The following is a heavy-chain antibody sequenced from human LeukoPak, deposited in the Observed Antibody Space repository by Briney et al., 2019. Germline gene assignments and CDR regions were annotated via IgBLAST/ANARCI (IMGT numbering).Heavy chain of an antibody. V-gene: IGHV3-53*01. J-gene: IGHJ4*02. CDR2: IYDGGST. CDR1: GFTVRSNA. CDR3: AKDKGDFWSGHHY. D-gene: IGHD3-3*01. Sequence: GGSLRLSCAASGFTVRSNAMSWVRQAPGKGLEWVSVIYDGGSTYYADSVKGRFTISRDNSKNTLYLQMSSLRAEDTAVYYCAKDKGDFWSGHHYWGQGTLVTVSS.